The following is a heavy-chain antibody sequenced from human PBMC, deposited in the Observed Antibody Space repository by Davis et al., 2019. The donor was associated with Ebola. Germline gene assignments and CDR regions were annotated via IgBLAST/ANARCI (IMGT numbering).Heavy chain of an antibody. J-gene: IGHJ4*02. Sequence: CAASGFTFSTSEMNWVRQAPGNGLEWVSFIDTSGGSANYADSVKGRFTISRDDSKNTLYLQISSLRAGDTAVYYCARWTSYCTTTTCHPFFDYWGQGTLVTVSS. V-gene: IGHV3-48*03. CDR2: IDTSGGSA. CDR1: GFTFSTSE. D-gene: IGHD2-8*02. CDR3: ARWTSYCTTTTCHPFFDY.